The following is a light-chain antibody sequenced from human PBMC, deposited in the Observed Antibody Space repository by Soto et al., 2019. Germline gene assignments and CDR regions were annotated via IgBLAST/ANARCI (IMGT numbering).Light chain of an antibody. CDR1: QSIGRN. Sequence: IQMTQSPASLSAAVVDRVTITCRASQSIGRNLNWYQQKPGKAPKLLIFTSSSLQSGVPSRFSGSGSGTDFTLTISSLQPEDFATYYCLQDYNYPLTFGQGTKVDIK. V-gene: IGKV1-6*01. CDR3: LQDYNYPLT. CDR2: TSS. J-gene: IGKJ1*01.